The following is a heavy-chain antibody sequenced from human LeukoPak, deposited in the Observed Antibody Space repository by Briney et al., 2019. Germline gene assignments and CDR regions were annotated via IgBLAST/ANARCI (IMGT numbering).Heavy chain of an antibody. V-gene: IGHV3-23*01. CDR2: ISGSGGST. Sequence: GGSLRLSCAASGFTFSSYAMSWVCQAPGKGPEWVSAISGSGGSTYYADSVKGRFTISRDNSKNTLYLQMNSLRAEDTAVYYCAKDEGYCSSTSCYYMDVWGKGTTVTVSS. D-gene: IGHD2-2*01. J-gene: IGHJ6*03. CDR3: AKDEGYCSSTSCYYMDV. CDR1: GFTFSSYA.